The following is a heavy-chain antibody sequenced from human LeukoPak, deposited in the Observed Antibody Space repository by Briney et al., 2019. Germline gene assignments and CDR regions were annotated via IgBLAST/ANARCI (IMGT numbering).Heavy chain of an antibody. Sequence: GGSLRLSCAASGFTFSSYAMSWVRQAPGKGLEWVSAISGSGGSTYYADSVKGRFAISRDNSKNTLYLQMNSLRAEDTAVYYCAKDLHLRSNFLAFDIWGQGTMVTVSS. V-gene: IGHV3-23*01. CDR1: GFTFSSYA. J-gene: IGHJ3*02. CDR3: AKDLHLRSNFLAFDI. D-gene: IGHD3-3*01. CDR2: ISGSGGST.